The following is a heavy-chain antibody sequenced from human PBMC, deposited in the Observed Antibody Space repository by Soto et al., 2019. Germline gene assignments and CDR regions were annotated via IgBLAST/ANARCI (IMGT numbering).Heavy chain of an antibody. CDR3: AKQFSGWSYYFDY. CDR2: ISYDGSTR. J-gene: IGHJ4*02. CDR1: GFTFSTNA. D-gene: IGHD6-19*01. Sequence: QVQLVESGGGVVQPGRSLRLSCAASGFTFSTNAMHWVRQAPGKGLAWVAVISYDGSTRYYADSMKGRFTISRDNSKNTLYLQMNNLRAEDTAVYYCAKQFSGWSYYFDYWGQGALVTVPS. V-gene: IGHV3-30-3*02.